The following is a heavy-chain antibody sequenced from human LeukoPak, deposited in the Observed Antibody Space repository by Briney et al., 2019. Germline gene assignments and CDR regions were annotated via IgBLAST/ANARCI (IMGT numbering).Heavy chain of an antibody. V-gene: IGHV3-23*01. J-gene: IGHJ4*02. CDR3: GRDLSGWYGPDY. D-gene: IGHD6-19*01. Sequence: GGSLRLSCAASEFTFSSYAMSWVRQAPGKGLEWVSGISYNGGSTYYADSVKGRFTISRDNAKNSLYLQMDSLRAEDTALYYCGRDLSGWYGPDYWGQGTLVTVSS. CDR1: EFTFSSYA. CDR2: ISYNGGST.